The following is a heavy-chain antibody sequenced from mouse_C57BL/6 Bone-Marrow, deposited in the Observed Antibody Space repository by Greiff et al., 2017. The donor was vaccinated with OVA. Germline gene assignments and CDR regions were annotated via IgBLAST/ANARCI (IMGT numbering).Heavy chain of an antibody. CDR2: IDPSDSET. D-gene: IGHD2-3*01. Sequence: QVQLQQPGAELVRPGSSVKLSCKASGYTFTSYWMHWVKQRPIQGLEWIGNIDPSDSETHYNQKFKDKATLTVDKSSSTAYMQLSSLTSEDSAVYYCARLGGWPYYFDYWGQGTTLTVSS. CDR1: GYTFTSYW. J-gene: IGHJ2*01. V-gene: IGHV1-52*01. CDR3: ARLGGWPYYFDY.